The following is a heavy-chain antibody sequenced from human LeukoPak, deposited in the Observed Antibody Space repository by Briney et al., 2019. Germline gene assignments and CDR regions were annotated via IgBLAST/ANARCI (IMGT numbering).Heavy chain of an antibody. J-gene: IGHJ4*02. Sequence: PSETLSLTCTVSGGSISSYYWSWIRQPPGKGLEWIGYIYYSGSTNYNPSLKSRVTISVDTSKNQFSLKLSSVTAADTAVYYCARQITMVRGVIIDPYYFDYWGQGTLVTVSS. CDR3: ARQITMVRGVIIDPYYFDY. D-gene: IGHD3-10*01. V-gene: IGHV4-59*08. CDR2: IYYSGST. CDR1: GGSISSYY.